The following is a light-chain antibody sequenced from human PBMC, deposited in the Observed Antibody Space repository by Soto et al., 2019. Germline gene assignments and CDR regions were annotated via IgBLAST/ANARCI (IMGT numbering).Light chain of an antibody. V-gene: IGKV4-1*01. CDR1: QSLVYGSSNENY. CDR2: DVS. J-gene: IGKJ5*01. Sequence: DIVMTQSPDSLAVSLGERATIDCKSSQSLVYGSSNENYLAWYQQKSGQSPRLLIYDVSIRATGVPARFSGTGSETDFTLTISGLQSDDSAVYFCQQYNNWPFSFGQGTRLEIK. CDR3: QQYNNWPFS.